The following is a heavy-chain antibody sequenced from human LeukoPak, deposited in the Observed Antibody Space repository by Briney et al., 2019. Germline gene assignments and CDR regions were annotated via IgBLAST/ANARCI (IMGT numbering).Heavy chain of an antibody. Sequence: GGSLRLSCAVSGFTFSDHYMDWVRQAPGKGLEWVGRSRNRAKSYTTDYAASVKGRFTISRDDSKSTLYLQMNSLETEDTAVYYCSRDATGDHWGQGTLVSVSS. V-gene: IGHV3-72*01. CDR3: SRDATGDH. J-gene: IGHJ4*02. CDR2: SRNRAKSYTT. CDR1: GFTFSDHY.